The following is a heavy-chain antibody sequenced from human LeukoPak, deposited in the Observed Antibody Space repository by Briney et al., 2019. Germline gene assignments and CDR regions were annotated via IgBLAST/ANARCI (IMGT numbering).Heavy chain of an antibody. V-gene: IGHV3-33*01. J-gene: IGHJ6*02. CDR1: GFTFSSYG. CDR2: IWYDGSNK. D-gene: IGHD3-3*01. CDR3: ARDSTGRYDFWSGYWEVYGMDV. Sequence: PGGSLRLSCAASGFTFSSYGMHWVRQAPGKGLEWVGVIWYDGSNKYYADSVKGRFTISRDNSKNTLYLQMNSLRAEDTAVYYCARDSTGRYDFWSGYWEVYGMDVWGQGTTVTVSS.